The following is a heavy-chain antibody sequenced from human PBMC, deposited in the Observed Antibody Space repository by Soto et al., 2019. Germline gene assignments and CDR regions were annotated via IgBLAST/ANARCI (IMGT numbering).Heavy chain of an antibody. D-gene: IGHD2-15*01. CDR3: ARDRPPVVAATRTYYYGMDV. CDR2: ISYDGSNK. Sequence: QVQLVESGGGVVQPGRSLRLSCAASGFTFSSYAMHWVRQAPGKGLEWVAVISYDGSNKYYADSVKGRFTISRDNSKNTLYLQMNSLRAEDTAVYYCARDRPPVVAATRTYYYGMDVWGQGTTVTVSS. J-gene: IGHJ6*02. V-gene: IGHV3-30-3*01. CDR1: GFTFSSYA.